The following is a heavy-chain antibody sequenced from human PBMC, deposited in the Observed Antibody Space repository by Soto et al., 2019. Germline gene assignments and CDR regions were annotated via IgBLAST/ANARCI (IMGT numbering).Heavy chain of an antibody. CDR3: ARQGDIVVVVAAHSDKAFYI. D-gene: IGHD2-15*01. CDR1: GGSISSYY. CDR2: IYYSGST. J-gene: IGHJ3*02. Sequence: PSETLSLTCTVSGGSISSYYWSWIRQPPGKGLEWIGYIYYSGSTNYNPSLKSRVTISVDTSKNQFSLKLSSVTAADTAVYYCARQGDIVVVVAAHSDKAFYIWGQGTMVTV. V-gene: IGHV4-59*08.